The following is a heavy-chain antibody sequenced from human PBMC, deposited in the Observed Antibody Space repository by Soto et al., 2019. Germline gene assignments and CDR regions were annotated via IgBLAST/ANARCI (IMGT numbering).Heavy chain of an antibody. CDR1: GFTFSSYG. CDR3: ARDEDSSGWYRRGWYFDL. D-gene: IGHD6-19*01. Sequence: QVQLVESGGGVVQPGRSLRLSCAASGFTFSSYGMHWVRQAPGKGLEWVAVIWYDGSNKYYADSVKGRFTISRDNSKNTLYLQMNSLRAEDTAVYYCARDEDSSGWYRRGWYFDLWGRGTLVTVSS. V-gene: IGHV3-33*01. J-gene: IGHJ2*01. CDR2: IWYDGSNK.